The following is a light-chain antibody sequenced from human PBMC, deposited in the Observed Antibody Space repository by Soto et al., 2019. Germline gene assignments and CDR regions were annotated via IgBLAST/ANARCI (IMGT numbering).Light chain of an antibody. CDR3: QHYGSSPPVT. Sequence: EIVLTQSPGTLSLSPGERATLSCRASQSVSSSYLAWYQQKPGQAPRLLIYGTSGRATGIPDRFSGSGSGTDFTLTIRRLEPEDFAVYYCQHYGSSPPVTFGQGTRLEIK. CDR1: QSVSSSY. CDR2: GTS. J-gene: IGKJ5*01. V-gene: IGKV3-20*01.